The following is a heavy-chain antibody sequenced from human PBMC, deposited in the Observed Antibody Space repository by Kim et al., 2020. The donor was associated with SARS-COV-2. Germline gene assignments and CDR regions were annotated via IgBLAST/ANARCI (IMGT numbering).Heavy chain of an antibody. D-gene: IGHD3-10*01. CDR3: ARGHYYGSGSDYPPGRNYYYYCMDV. J-gene: IGHJ6*02. CDR1: GYTFTSYA. V-gene: IGHV1-3*01. Sequence: ASVKVSCKASGYTFTSYAMHWVRQAPGQRLEWMGWINAGNGNTKYSQKFPGRVTITRDTSASTVYMELSSLRSEDTAVYYCARGHYYGSGSDYPPGRNYYYYCMDVWGQGTTVTVS. CDR2: INAGNGNT.